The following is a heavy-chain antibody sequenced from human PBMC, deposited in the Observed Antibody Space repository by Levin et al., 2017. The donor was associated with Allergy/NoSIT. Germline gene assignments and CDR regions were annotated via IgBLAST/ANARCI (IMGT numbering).Heavy chain of an antibody. CDR2: FDPEDGET. CDR3: ATDLEIPHGAFDS. Sequence: GGSLRLSCKVSGSTLTDLSMHWVRQAPGKGLEWMGGFDPEDGETIYAQKFQGRVTMTEDTSTDTAYMDLSSLRSEDTAVYYCATDLEIPHGAFDSWGQGTMVTVSS. CDR1: GSTLTDLS. J-gene: IGHJ3*02. V-gene: IGHV1-24*01.